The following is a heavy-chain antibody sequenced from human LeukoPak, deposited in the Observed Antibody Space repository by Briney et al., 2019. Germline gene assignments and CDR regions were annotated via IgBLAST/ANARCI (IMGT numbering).Heavy chain of an antibody. CDR3: AREWHDAFDI. V-gene: IGHV3-74*01. CDR2: INGDGSST. D-gene: IGHD5-24*01. CDR1: GFTFSSYA. Sequence: GGSLRLSCAASGFTFSSYAMSWVRQAPGKGLVWVSRINGDGSSTTYADSVRGRFTISRDDAKNTLYLEMNSLRAEDTAVYYCAREWHDAFDIWGQGTMVTVSS. J-gene: IGHJ3*02.